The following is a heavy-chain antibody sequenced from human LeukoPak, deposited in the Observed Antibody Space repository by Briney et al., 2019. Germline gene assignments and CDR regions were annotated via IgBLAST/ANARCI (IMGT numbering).Heavy chain of an antibody. CDR1: GGSISSSNW. J-gene: IGHJ4*02. D-gene: IGHD6-19*01. V-gene: IGHV4-4*02. Sequence: SGTLSLTCAVSGGSISSSNWWSWVRPPPGKGLEWIGEIYHSGSTNYNPALKSRVTISVDKSNNQFSLKLRSVTAADTAVYYCARALAGTEFDYWGQGTLVTVSS. CDR2: IYHSGST. CDR3: ARALAGTEFDY.